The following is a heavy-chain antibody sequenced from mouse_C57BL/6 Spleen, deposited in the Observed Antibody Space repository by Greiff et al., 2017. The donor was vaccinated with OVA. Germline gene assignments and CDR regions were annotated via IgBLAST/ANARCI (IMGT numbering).Heavy chain of an antibody. Sequence: VQLKESGGDLVKPGGSLKLSCAASGFTFSSYGMSWVRQTPDKRLEWVATISRGGSYTYYPDSVKGRFTISRDNAKNTLYLQMSSLKSEDTALYYCASHDMIRDYFDFWGQGTSLTVSS. D-gene: IGHD2-4*01. J-gene: IGHJ2*02. V-gene: IGHV5-6*01. CDR1: GFTFSSYG. CDR2: ISRGGSYT. CDR3: ASHDMIRDYFDF.